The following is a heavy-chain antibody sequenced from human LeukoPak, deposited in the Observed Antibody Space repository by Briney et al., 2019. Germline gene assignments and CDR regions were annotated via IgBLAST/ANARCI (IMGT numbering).Heavy chain of an antibody. CDR3: ARDRGITIFGVPDREAFDI. Sequence: SETLSLTCTVSGGSISSYYWSWIRQPPGKGLEWIGYIYYSGSTNYNPSLKSRVTISVDTSKNQFSLKLSSVTAADTAVYYCARDRGITIFGVPDREAFDIWGQGTMVTVSS. CDR1: GGSISSYY. V-gene: IGHV4-59*01. D-gene: IGHD3-3*01. CDR2: IYYSGST. J-gene: IGHJ3*02.